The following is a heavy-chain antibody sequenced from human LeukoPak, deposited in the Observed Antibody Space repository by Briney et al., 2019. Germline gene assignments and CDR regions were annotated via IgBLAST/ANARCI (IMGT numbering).Heavy chain of an antibody. J-gene: IGHJ3*02. D-gene: IGHD2-2*03. CDR3: ARTRHGYCSSTSCYGDAFDI. CDR2: IIPIFGTA. CDR1: GGTFSSYA. V-gene: IGHV1-69*05. Sequence: VASVKVSCKASGGTFSSYAISWVRQAPGQGLEWMGGIIPIFGTANYAQKFQGRVTITTDESTSTAYMELSSLRSEDTAVYYCARTRHGYCSSTSCYGDAFDIWGQGTMVTVSS.